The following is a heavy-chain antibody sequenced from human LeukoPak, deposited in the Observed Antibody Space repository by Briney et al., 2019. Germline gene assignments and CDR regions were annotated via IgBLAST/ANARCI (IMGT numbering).Heavy chain of an antibody. Sequence: GGSLRLSCAASGFTFSSYAMSWVRQGPGKGLEWVSALSGGGGSTYYADSVKGRFTISRDNSKNTLYLQMNGLRAEDTAIYYCAKEGGHDSYYYMDVWGKGTTVTVSS. CDR2: LSGGGGST. D-gene: IGHD5-12*01. J-gene: IGHJ6*03. CDR1: GFTFSSYA. CDR3: AKEGGHDSYYYMDV. V-gene: IGHV3-23*01.